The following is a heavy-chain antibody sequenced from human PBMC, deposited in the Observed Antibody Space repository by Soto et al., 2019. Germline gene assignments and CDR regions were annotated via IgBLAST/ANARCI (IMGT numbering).Heavy chain of an antibody. CDR2: TYYRSRWYS. J-gene: IGHJ4*02. CDR1: GDSLSNNSVA. Sequence: QVQLQQSGPGLVKPSQTLSLNCVISGDSLSNNSVAWNWIRQSPSRGLEWLGRTYYRSRWYSHYAESVKSRISFTPDTSKNHFSLHLKSVNSDDSAVYYCGRDLGNVATIADWGQGTLVTVSA. D-gene: IGHD5-12*01. CDR3: GRDLGNVATIAD. V-gene: IGHV6-1*01.